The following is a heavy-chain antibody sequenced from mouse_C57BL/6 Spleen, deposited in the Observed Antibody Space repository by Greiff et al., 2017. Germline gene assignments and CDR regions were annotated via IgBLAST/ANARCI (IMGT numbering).Heavy chain of an antibody. Sequence: VQLQQPGAELVMPGASVKLSCKASGYTLTSYWMHWVKQRPGQGLEWIGEIDPSDSYTNYNQKFKGKYTLTVDKSSSTAYMQLSSLTSEDSAVYYCARTGGEELRIEGYFDYWGQGTTLTVSS. CDR3: ARTGGEELRIEGYFDY. V-gene: IGHV1-69*01. D-gene: IGHD3-2*02. CDR2: IDPSDSYT. CDR1: GYTLTSYW. J-gene: IGHJ2*01.